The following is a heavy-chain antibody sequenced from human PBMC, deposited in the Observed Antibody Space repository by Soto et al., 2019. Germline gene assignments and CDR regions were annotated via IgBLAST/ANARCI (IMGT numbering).Heavy chain of an antibody. CDR1: GFTFSNAW. V-gene: IGHV3-15*01. Sequence: LRLSCAASGFTFSNAWMSWVRQAPGKGLEWVGRIKSKTDGGTTDYAAPVKGRFTISRDDSKNTLYLQMNSLKTEDTAVYYCTTDWNNYDILTGEPFDYWGQGTLVTVSS. J-gene: IGHJ4*02. CDR2: IKSKTDGGTT. D-gene: IGHD3-9*01. CDR3: TTDWNNYDILTGEPFDY.